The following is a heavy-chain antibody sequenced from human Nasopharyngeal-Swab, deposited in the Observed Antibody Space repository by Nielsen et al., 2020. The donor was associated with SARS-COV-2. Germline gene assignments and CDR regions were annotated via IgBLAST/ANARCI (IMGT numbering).Heavy chain of an antibody. V-gene: IGHV3-21*06. CDR2: ISPTSDYI. Sequence: GVLKISCAASGFTFDDYAMHWVRQAPGKGLEWVSSISPTSDYIYYAESVKGRFTISRDNAKNSRFLQMNSLRAEETAIYYCVRGSYGHYDSWGQGALITVSS. J-gene: IGHJ5*01. D-gene: IGHD4-17*01. CDR3: VRGSYGHYDS. CDR1: GFTFDDYA.